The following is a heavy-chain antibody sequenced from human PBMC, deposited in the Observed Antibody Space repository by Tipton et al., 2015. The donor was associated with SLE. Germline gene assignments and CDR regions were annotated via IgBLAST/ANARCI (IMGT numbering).Heavy chain of an antibody. Sequence: TLSLTCAVSGYSISSSNWWGWIRQPPGQGLEWIGYIYYSGTTNYNPSLKSRVTISVDTSKNQFPLKLDSVTALDTAVYYCAKRSASSLYYFDSWGQGTLVTVSS. CDR3: AKRSASSLYYFDS. V-gene: IGHV4-28*06. D-gene: IGHD6-13*01. CDR1: GYSISSSNW. CDR2: IYYSGTT. J-gene: IGHJ4*02.